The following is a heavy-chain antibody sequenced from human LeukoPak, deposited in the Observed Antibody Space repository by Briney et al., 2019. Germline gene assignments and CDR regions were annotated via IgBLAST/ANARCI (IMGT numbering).Heavy chain of an antibody. CDR3: ARGQRYNWFDP. CDR1: GFTFSSYA. CDR2: ISYDGSNK. V-gene: IGHV3-30-3*01. J-gene: IGHJ5*02. D-gene: IGHD6-25*01. Sequence: GGSLRLSCAASGFTFSSYAMHWVRQAPGKGLEWVAVISYDGSNKYYADSVKGRFTISRDNSKNTLYLQMNSLRAEDTAVYYCARGQRYNWFDPWGQGTLVTVSS.